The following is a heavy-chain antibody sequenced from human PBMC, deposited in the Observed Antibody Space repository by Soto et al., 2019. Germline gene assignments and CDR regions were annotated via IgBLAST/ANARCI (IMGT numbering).Heavy chain of an antibody. CDR2: IIPIFGTA. CDR3: ARELSVRNYYYGMDV. D-gene: IGHD3-16*02. J-gene: IGHJ6*02. V-gene: IGHV1-69*13. Sequence: SVKVSCKASGGTFSSYAISWARQAPGQGLEWMGGIIPIFGTANYAQKFQGRVTITADESTSTAYMELSSLRSEDTAVYYCARELSVRNYYYGMDVWGQGTTVTVSS. CDR1: GGTFSSYA.